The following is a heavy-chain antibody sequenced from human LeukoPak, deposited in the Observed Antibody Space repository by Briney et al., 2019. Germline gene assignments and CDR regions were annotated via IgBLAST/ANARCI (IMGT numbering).Heavy chain of an antibody. Sequence: GGSLRLSCAASGFTFSSYAMHWVRQAPGKGLEWVAVISYDRRNKYYADSVKGRFTISRDNSKNTLYLQMNSLRAEDTAVYYCARDRYKWELPPCAFAIW. CDR1: GFTFSSYA. V-gene: IGHV3-30*04. CDR2: ISYDRRNK. J-gene: IGHJ3*02. CDR3: ARDRYKWELPPCAFAI. D-gene: IGHD1-26*01.